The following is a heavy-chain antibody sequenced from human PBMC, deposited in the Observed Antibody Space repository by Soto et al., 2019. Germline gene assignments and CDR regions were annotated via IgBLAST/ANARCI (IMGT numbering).Heavy chain of an antibody. CDR3: ARGLYSSSSHYYYYGMDV. CDR2: ISSSGSTI. Sequence: EVQLVESGGGLVQPGGSLRLSCAASGFTFSSYEMNWVRQAPGKGLEWVSYISSSGSTIYYADSVKGRFTISRDNAKKSLYLQMNSLRAEDTAVYYCARGLYSSSSHYYYYGMDVWGQGTTVTVSS. CDR1: GFTFSSYE. V-gene: IGHV3-48*03. J-gene: IGHJ6*02. D-gene: IGHD6-6*01.